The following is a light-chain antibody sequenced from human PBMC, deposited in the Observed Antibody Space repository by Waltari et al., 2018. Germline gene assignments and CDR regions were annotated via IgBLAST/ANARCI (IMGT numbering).Light chain of an antibody. CDR1: SSNIGSNT. Sequence: SVLTQPPSASGTPGQRVTISCSGSSSNIGSNTVNWYQQLPGTAPKLLIYSNNQRPSGVPDRCSGSKSGTSASLAISGLQSEDEADYYCAAWDDSLNGYWVFGGGTKLTVL. CDR2: SNN. V-gene: IGLV1-44*01. J-gene: IGLJ3*02. CDR3: AAWDDSLNGYWV.